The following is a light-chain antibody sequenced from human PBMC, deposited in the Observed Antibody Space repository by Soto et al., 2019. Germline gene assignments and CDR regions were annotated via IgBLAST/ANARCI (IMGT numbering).Light chain of an antibody. CDR1: SGHSSYA. Sequence: QSVLTQSPSASASLGASVKLTCTLSSGHSSYAIAWHQQQPEKGPRYLMNLNSDGSHNKGDGIPDRFSGSSSGADRYLTISSLQSEDEADYYCQTWGTGIQVFGGGTKLTVL. V-gene: IGLV4-69*01. CDR2: LNSDGSH. CDR3: QTWGTGIQV. J-gene: IGLJ3*02.